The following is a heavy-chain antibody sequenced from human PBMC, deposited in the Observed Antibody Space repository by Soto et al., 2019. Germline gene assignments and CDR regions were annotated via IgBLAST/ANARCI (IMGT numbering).Heavy chain of an antibody. CDR2: IFHGGNT. V-gene: IGHV4-38-2*01. D-gene: IGHD2-15*01. CDR1: GFFISSGNY. J-gene: IGHJ3*01. Sequence: SETLSLTCAVSGFFISSGNYWGWIRKPPGKGLEWIGSIFHGGNTYYNPSLKSRVTISVDMSKNQFSLKLNSVTVADTAVYYCARARWYDAFDVWGQGTVVTVSS. CDR3: ARARWYDAFDV.